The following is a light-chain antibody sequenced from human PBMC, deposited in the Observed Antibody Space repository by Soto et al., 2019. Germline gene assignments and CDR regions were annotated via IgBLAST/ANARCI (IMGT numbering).Light chain of an antibody. CDR3: QHYNNWPLT. CDR1: QNINNK. Sequence: EIVVTQSPATLSLSPGQRATLSCRTSQNINNKLVWYQQKPGQAPRLLIYGASTRATGIPARFSGSGSGTEFTHTISSLQSEDFAVYSCQHYNNWPLTFGGGTKVEIK. V-gene: IGKV3-15*01. J-gene: IGKJ4*01. CDR2: GAS.